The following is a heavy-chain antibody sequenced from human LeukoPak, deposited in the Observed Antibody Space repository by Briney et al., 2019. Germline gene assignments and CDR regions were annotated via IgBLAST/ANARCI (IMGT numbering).Heavy chain of an antibody. J-gene: IGHJ6*02. CDR2: IYYSGCT. Sequence: PSETLSLTCTVSGGSISSYYWSWIRQPPGKGLEWIGYIYYSGCTNYNPSLKSRVTISVDTSKNQFSLKLSSVTAADTAVYYCARVRGSDYYGMDVWGQGTTVTVSS. V-gene: IGHV4-59*01. CDR1: GGSISSYY. CDR3: ARVRGSDYYGMDV.